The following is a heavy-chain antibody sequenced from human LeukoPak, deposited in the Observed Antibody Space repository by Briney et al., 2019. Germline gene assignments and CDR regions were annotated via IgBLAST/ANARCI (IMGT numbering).Heavy chain of an antibody. D-gene: IGHD3-10*01. CDR3: AKESITMLRGVIIVPRYYMDV. Sequence: GGSLRLSCASSGFTFSSYSMHWVRQARGKGLEWVAFMLYDGSNKYYTDSVKGRFTISRDNSKNAVYLQMNSLRAEDTAVYYCAKESITMLRGVIIVPRYYMDVWGKGTTVTISS. V-gene: IGHV3-30*02. J-gene: IGHJ6*03. CDR1: GFTFSSYS. CDR2: MLYDGSNK.